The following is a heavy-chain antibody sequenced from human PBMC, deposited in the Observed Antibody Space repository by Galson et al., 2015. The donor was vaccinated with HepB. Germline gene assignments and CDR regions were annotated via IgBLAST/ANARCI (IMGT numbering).Heavy chain of an antibody. V-gene: IGHV3-30*18. D-gene: IGHD2-21*02. CDR3: AKGMTVYYYYGMDV. CDR2: ISYDGSNK. Sequence: SLRLSCAASGFTFSSYGMHWVRQAPGKGLEWVAVISYDGSNKYYADSVKGRFTISRDNSKNTLYLQMNSLRAEDTAVYYCAKGMTVYYYYGMDVWGQGTTVTVSS. CDR1: GFTFSSYG. J-gene: IGHJ6*02.